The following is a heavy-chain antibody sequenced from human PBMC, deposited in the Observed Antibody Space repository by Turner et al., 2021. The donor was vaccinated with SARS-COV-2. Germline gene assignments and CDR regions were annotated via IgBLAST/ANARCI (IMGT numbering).Heavy chain of an antibody. CDR3: ARLMVSGVYYYCMDV. D-gene: IGHD3-10*01. J-gene: IGHJ6*02. V-gene: IGHV4-39*01. CDR2: IYCGGST. Sequence: QLQLQESGPGLVKPSETLSLTCTVSGGSISSSSYYWGWIRQPPRKGLEWIGSIYCGGSTYNKPSIRRRVTIAEDTTKKQSSLMLCAMTAADAVVYCSARLMVSGVYYYCMDVWGQGTTVTVSS. CDR1: GGSISSSSYY.